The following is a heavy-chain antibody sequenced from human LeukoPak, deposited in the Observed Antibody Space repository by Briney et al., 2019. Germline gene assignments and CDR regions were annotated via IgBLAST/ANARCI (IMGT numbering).Heavy chain of an antibody. Sequence: SETLSLTCTVSGGSISSYYWSWIRQPPGKGLEWIGYIYYSGCTNYNPSHNSRVTISVDTSKNQVSLKLSSVTAADTAVYYCARDGCSGGSCYVNWGQGTLVTVSS. D-gene: IGHD2-15*01. CDR2: IYYSGCT. V-gene: IGHV4-59*01. CDR1: GGSISSYY. CDR3: ARDGCSGGSCYVN. J-gene: IGHJ4*02.